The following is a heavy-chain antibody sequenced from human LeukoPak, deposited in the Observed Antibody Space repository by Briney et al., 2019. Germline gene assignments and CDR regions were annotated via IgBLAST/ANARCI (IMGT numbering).Heavy chain of an antibody. CDR3: SPEEKYCSSPSCYDY. Sequence: GASVKVSCKASGSTFISYGISRRRQAPGQGLEWMAWISPKNGLTNYAQRVQGRVTMTRNTSISTVYMELSNLRSDDTAVYYCSPEEKYCSSPSCYDYWGQGTLVTVSS. V-gene: IGHV1-18*01. CDR2: ISPKNGLT. J-gene: IGHJ4*02. CDR1: GSTFISYG. D-gene: IGHD2-2*01.